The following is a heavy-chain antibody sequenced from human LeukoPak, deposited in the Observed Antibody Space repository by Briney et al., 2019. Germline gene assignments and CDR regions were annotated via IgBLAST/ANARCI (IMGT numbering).Heavy chain of an antibody. CDR2: ISGSGGST. V-gene: IGHV3-23*01. J-gene: IGHJ4*02. CDR3: AKVVIGYSYGTIDY. D-gene: IGHD5-18*01. Sequence: PGRSLRFSCAASGFTFSSYAMSWVRQAPGKGLEWVSAISGSGGSTYYADSVKGRFTISRDNSKNTLYLQMNSLRAEDTAVYYCAKVVIGYSYGTIDYWGQGTLVTVSS. CDR1: GFTFSSYA.